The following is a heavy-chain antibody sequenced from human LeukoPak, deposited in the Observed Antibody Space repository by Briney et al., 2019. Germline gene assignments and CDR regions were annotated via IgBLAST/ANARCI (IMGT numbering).Heavy chain of an antibody. CDR1: GFTFSSYA. J-gene: IGHJ4*02. Sequence: QPGGSLRLSCAASGFTFSSYAMSWVRQAPGKGLEWVSAISGSGGSTYYADSVKGRFTISRDNSKNTLYLQMNSLRAEDTAVYYCAKGRRQTSPYDYVWGSYLPGDNWGQGTLVTVSS. V-gene: IGHV3-23*01. D-gene: IGHD3-16*01. CDR2: ISGSGGST. CDR3: AKGRRQTSPYDYVWGSYLPGDN.